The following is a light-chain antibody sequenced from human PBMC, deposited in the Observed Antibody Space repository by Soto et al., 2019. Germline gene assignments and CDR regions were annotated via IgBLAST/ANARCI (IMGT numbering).Light chain of an antibody. CDR1: SSDIGSYNS. J-gene: IGLJ1*01. CDR2: GVT. Sequence: QSALTQPASVSGSPGQSITISCTGTSSDIGSYNSVSWYQQHPGKAPELVIYGVTNRPSGVSDRFSGSKSGNTASLTISGLQAEDEADYYCGSYTTISPFVFATGTKLTVL. V-gene: IGLV2-14*01. CDR3: GSYTTISPFV.